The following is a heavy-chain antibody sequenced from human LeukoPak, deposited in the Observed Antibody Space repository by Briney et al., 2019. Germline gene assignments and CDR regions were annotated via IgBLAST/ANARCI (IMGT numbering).Heavy chain of an antibody. V-gene: IGHV3-48*04. J-gene: IGHJ6*02. Sequence: GGSLRLSCAASGFTFSSYAMSWVRQAPGKGLEWVSYISSSGSTIYYADSVKGRFTISRDNAKNSLYLQMNSLRAEDTAVYYCARNLVRGVISYYYGMDVWGQGTTVTVSS. CDR3: ARNLVRGVISYYYGMDV. CDR2: ISSSGSTI. CDR1: GFTFSSYA. D-gene: IGHD3-10*01.